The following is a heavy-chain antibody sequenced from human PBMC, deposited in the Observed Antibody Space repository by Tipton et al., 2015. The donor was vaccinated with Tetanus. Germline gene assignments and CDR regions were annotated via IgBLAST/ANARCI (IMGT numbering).Heavy chain of an antibody. CDR1: GVSITNTNYY. J-gene: IGHJ5*02. CDR3: ARGPFAYDR. Sequence: TLSLTCTVSGVSITNTNYYWGWIRQAPGMGPEWIATIYYSGSTYYNPSLKSRVTISVDTSKNQFSLKLSSVTAADTAVYYCARGPFAYDRWGQGALVTVSS. CDR2: IYYSGST. V-gene: IGHV4-39*01.